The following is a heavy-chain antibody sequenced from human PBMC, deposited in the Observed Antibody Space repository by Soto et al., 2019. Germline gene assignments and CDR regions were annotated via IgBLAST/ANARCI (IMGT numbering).Heavy chain of an antibody. J-gene: IGHJ4*02. V-gene: IGHV4-39*01. CDR3: ARHEGNGNVWTLDY. CDR2: IHYSGST. CDR1: GDSIGTTHSY. D-gene: IGHD2-8*01. Sequence: PWETLSLTWTVSGDSIGTTHSYWSWIRQSPGKGLEWIGNIHYSGSTYYMPSLRSRVTLSVDTSKNQFSLRLTSVTAEDTAVYYCARHEGNGNVWTLDYWGQGSLVTVSS.